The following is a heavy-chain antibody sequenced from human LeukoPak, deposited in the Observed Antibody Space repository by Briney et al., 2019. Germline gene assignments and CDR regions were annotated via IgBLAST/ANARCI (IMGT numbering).Heavy chain of an antibody. CDR3: ARMYGDYGIDY. J-gene: IGHJ4*02. CDR2: MKWDGVEK. Sequence: GGSLRLSCVGSGFTFSSYWMTWVRQAPGKGLEWVANMKWDGVEKHYVDPVKGRFTISRDNAKNALYLQMNGLRDEDTAVYYCARMYGDYGIDYWGQGTLVTVSS. CDR1: GFTFSSYW. D-gene: IGHD4-17*01. V-gene: IGHV3-7*01.